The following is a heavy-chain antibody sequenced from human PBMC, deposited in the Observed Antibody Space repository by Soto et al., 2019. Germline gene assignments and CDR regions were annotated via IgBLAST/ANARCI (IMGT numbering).Heavy chain of an antibody. Sequence: ASVKVSCKASGYTFTSYGISWVRQAPGQGLEWMGWISAYNGNTNYAQKLQGRVTMTTDTSTSTAYMELRSLRSDDTAVYYCARDLSNSTPEPYYYYYYMDVWGKGTTVTV. CDR3: ARDLSNSTPEPYYYYYYMDV. CDR1: GYTFTSYG. CDR2: ISAYNGNT. V-gene: IGHV1-18*01. J-gene: IGHJ6*03. D-gene: IGHD4-4*01.